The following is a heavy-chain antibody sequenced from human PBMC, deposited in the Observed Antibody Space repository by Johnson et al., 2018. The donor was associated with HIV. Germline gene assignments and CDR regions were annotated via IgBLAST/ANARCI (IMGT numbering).Heavy chain of an antibody. CDR1: GFTFDDYA. CDR3: AKGGDGYSGFGSAFDI. Sequence: VQLVESGGGLVQPGRSLRLSCAASGFTFDDYAMHWVRQAPGKGLEWVSGISWNSGSIGYADSVKGRFTISGDNAKTSLYLQMNSLRAEDTALYYCAKGGDGYSGFGSAFDIWGQGTMVTVSS. D-gene: IGHD5-12*01. V-gene: IGHV3-9*01. CDR2: ISWNSGSI. J-gene: IGHJ3*02.